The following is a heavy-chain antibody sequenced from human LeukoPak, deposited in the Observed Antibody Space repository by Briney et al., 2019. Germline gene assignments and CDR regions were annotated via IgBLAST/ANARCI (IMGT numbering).Heavy chain of an antibody. J-gene: IGHJ4*02. Sequence: GASVKVSCKASGYTFTGYYMHWVRQAPGQGLEWMGWINPNSGGTNYAQKFQGRVTMTRNTSISTAYMELSSLRSEDTAVYYCARGRYSSSWVDYWGQGTLVTVSS. CDR2: INPNSGGT. CDR1: GYTFTGYY. V-gene: IGHV1-2*02. CDR3: ARGRYSSSWVDY. D-gene: IGHD6-13*01.